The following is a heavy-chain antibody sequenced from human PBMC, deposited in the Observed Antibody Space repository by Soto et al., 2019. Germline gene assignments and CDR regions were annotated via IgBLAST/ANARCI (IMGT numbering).Heavy chain of an antibody. Sequence: EVQLVESGGGLVQPGGSLRLSCAASGFSFSSHWMTWVRQAPGKGPEWVAYIKQDGSEKYYVDSVMGRFTMSRDNTQSSLSQQMNTLRVEDTAVYYCARVTSAGYFDSWGQGTLVTVSS. J-gene: IGHJ4*02. CDR1: GFSFSSHW. V-gene: IGHV3-7*05. CDR3: ARVTSAGYFDS. CDR2: IKQDGSEK.